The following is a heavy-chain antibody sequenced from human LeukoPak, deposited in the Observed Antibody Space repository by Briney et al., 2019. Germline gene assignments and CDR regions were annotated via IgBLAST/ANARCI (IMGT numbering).Heavy chain of an antibody. J-gene: IGHJ1*01. CDR1: GGSISSGSYY. CDR2: IYTSGST. V-gene: IGHV4-61*02. CDR3: AREIKKESGYGVPAEYFQH. D-gene: IGHD4-17*01. Sequence: PSQTLSLTCTVSGGSISSGSYYWSWIRQPAGKGLEWIGRIYTSGSTNYNPSLKSRVTISVDTSKNQFSLKLSSVTAADTAVYYCAREIKKESGYGVPAEYFQHWGQGTLVTVSS.